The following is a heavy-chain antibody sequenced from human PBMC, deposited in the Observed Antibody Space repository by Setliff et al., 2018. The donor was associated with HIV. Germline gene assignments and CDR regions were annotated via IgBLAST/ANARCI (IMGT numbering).Heavy chain of an antibody. CDR2: VSVYNGNT. CDR3: ATPGVGAGAFDI. V-gene: IGHV1-18*04. CDR1: GYSFTFYG. Sequence: ASVKVSCKASGYSFTFYGLHWVRQAPGQGLEWMGWVSVYNGNTKYAENFQARLTLTTDASTGTGFMELRGLRSDDTAVYYCATPGVGAGAFDIWGRGTMVTVSS. J-gene: IGHJ3*02. D-gene: IGHD3-10*01.